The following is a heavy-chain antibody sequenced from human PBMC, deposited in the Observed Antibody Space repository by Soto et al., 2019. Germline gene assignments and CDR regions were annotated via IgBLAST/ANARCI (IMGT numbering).Heavy chain of an antibody. CDR1: GGSISSYY. D-gene: IGHD3-10*01. CDR3: ARVTMVRGVIITSRFYMDV. CDR2: IYYSGST. Sequence: SETLSLTCTVSGGSISSYYWSWIRQPPGKGPEWIGYIYYSGSTNYNPSLKSRVTISVDTSKNQFSLKLSSVTAADTAVYYCARVTMVRGVIITSRFYMDVWGKGTTVTVSS. V-gene: IGHV4-59*01. J-gene: IGHJ6*03.